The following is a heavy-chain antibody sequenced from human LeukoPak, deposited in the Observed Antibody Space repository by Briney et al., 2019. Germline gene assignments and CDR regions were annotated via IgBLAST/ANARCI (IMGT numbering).Heavy chain of an antibody. CDR3: ARDRSYSGGYFDY. J-gene: IGHJ4*02. D-gene: IGHD1-26*01. Sequence: GGSLRLPCAASGFTFSSNAMSWVRQAPGKGLEWVSAISGNGGSTYYADSVKGRFTISRDNSKNMLYLQMNSLRAEDTAVYYCARDRSYSGGYFDYWGQGTLVTVSS. CDR2: ISGNGGST. CDR1: GFTFSSNA. V-gene: IGHV3-23*01.